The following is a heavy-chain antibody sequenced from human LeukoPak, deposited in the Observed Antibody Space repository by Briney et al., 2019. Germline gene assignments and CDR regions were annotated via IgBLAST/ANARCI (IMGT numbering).Heavy chain of an antibody. V-gene: IGHV1-8*01. CDR1: GYTFTSYD. J-gene: IGHJ6*02. Sequence: ASVKVSCKASGYTFTSYDINWVRQATGQGHEWMGWMKPNSGNTGYAQKFQGRVTMTRNTSISTAYMELSSLRSEDPAVYYCARGPPIQLWPRYYYYYYGMDVWGQGTTVTVSS. CDR2: MKPNSGNT. D-gene: IGHD5-18*01. CDR3: ARGPPIQLWPRYYYYYYGMDV.